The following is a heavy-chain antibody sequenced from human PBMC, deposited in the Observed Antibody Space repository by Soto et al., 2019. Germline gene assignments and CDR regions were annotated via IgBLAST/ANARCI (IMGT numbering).Heavy chain of an antibody. D-gene: IGHD3-3*01. Sequence: QLQLQESGPGLVKPSETLSLTCTVSGGSINTRGYFWGWFRQPPGKGLDWIGNVSHNGIPGYNPFVRVPILISANESRMQLSVEMTSVTAADMGLYYWVYYTVGSCLGGDSWGQGTMVIVSS. CDR1: GGSINTRGYF. J-gene: IGHJ5*01. CDR3: VYYTVGSCLGGDS. CDR2: VSHNGIP. V-gene: IGHV4-39*01.